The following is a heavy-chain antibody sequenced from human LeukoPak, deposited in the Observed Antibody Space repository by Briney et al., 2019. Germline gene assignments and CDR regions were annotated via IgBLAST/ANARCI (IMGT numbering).Heavy chain of an antibody. CDR1: GYTLTELS. Sequence: ASVKVSCKVSGYTLTELSMHWVRQAPGKGLEWMGGFDPEDGETIYAQKFQGRVTMTEDTSTDTAYMELSSLRSEDTAVYYCATTRGYYDILTGYPSFDPWGQGTLVTVSS. CDR2: FDPEDGET. J-gene: IGHJ5*02. CDR3: ATTRGYYDILTGYPSFDP. V-gene: IGHV1-24*01. D-gene: IGHD3-9*01.